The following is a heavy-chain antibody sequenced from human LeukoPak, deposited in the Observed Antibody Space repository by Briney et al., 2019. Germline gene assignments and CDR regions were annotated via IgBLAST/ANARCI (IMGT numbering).Heavy chain of an antibody. V-gene: IGHV4-59*08. J-gene: IGHJ4*02. Sequence: PSETLSLTCTVSGGSISTYYWSWIRQPPGKGLEWIGYIYYTGSTNYNPSLKSRVTISLETSKNQFSLKLSSVTAADTAVYYCARYCSGGSCYSGQFDYWGQGTLVTVSS. D-gene: IGHD2-15*01. CDR1: GGSISTYY. CDR2: IYYTGST. CDR3: ARYCSGGSCYSGQFDY.